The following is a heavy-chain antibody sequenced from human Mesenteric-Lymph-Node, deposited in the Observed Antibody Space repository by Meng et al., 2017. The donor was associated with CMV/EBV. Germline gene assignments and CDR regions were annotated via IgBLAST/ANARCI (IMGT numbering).Heavy chain of an antibody. Sequence: GESLKISCKGSGYSFTSYWIGWVRQMPGKGLEWMGIIYAGDSDTRYSPSFQGQVTISVDKSISTAYLQWTNLKASDSATYYCAKALFDVWSASSLYYFDSWGQGTLVTVSS. CDR2: IYAGDSDT. V-gene: IGHV5-51*01. CDR3: AKALFDVWSASSLYYFDS. J-gene: IGHJ4*02. D-gene: IGHD3-3*01. CDR1: GYSFTSYW.